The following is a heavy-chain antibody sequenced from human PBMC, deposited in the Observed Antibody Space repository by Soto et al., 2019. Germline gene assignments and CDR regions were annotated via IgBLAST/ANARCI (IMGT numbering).Heavy chain of an antibody. D-gene: IGHD5-12*01. V-gene: IGHV3-9*01. J-gene: IGHJ6*02. Sequence: EVQLIESGGGWVQPGTSLRVSCVASGFTFHEYAIHWVRQAPGKGLEWVSGISSDGDTIAYADPVQGRFTVFRDNAKNSLYLQMNSLRAEDTALYYCTKGGYDLIYYFGMDVWGQGTTVTVSS. CDR2: ISSDGDTI. CDR1: GFTFHEYA. CDR3: TKGGYDLIYYFGMDV.